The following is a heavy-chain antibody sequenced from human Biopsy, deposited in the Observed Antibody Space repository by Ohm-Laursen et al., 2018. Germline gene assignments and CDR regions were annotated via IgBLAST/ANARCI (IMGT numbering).Heavy chain of an antibody. Sequence: VPSVNASRTASGDTFTTSAISWVRQVPGEGLDWKGRIIPILGTVDYGQNFQGKVTIRADTSTTFLELTSLRYDDTAVYYCASGDIGGIGLDVWGLGTTVTVSS. D-gene: IGHD3-10*01. CDR2: IIPILGTV. CDR3: ASGDIGGIGLDV. J-gene: IGHJ6*02. CDR1: GDTFTTSA. V-gene: IGHV1-69*04.